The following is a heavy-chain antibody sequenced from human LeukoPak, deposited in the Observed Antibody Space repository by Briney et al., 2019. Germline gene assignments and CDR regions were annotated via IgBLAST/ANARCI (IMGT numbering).Heavy chain of an antibody. V-gene: IGHV1-46*01. CDR3: ARTIFGVDYYYGMDV. CDR2: INPSGGST. J-gene: IGHJ6*02. Sequence: ASVKVSCKASGHTFTSYYMHWVRQAPGQGLEWMGIINPSGGSTSYAQKFHGRVTMTRDTSTSTVYMELSSLRSEDTAVYFCARTIFGVDYYYGMDVWGQGTTVTVSS. D-gene: IGHD3-3*01. CDR1: GHTFTSYY.